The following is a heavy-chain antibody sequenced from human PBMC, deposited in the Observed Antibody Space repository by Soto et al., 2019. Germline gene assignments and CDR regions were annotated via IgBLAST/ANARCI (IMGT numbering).Heavy chain of an antibody. D-gene: IGHD3-22*01. CDR2: IIPIFGTA. J-gene: IGHJ4*02. Sequence: QVQLVQSGAEVKKPGSSVKVSCKASGGTFSSYAISWVRQAPGQGLEWMGGIIPIFGTANYAQKFQGRVKITADESTSTAYMELSSLRSEDTAVYYCARAPYYYDSSGYYLMCDYWGQGTLVTVSS. CDR3: ARAPYYYDSSGYYLMCDY. V-gene: IGHV1-69*01. CDR1: GGTFSSYA.